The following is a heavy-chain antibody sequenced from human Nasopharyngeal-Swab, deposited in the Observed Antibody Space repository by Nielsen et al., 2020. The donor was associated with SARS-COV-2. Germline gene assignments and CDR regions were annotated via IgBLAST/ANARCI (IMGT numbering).Heavy chain of an antibody. D-gene: IGHD2-2*01. J-gene: IGHJ6*02. CDR2: FDPEDGET. CDR3: ATSIVVVPAAMRRLVYYYYYGMDD. CDR1: GYTLTELS. Sequence: ASVKVSCKVSGYTLTELSMHWVRQAPGKGLEWMGGFDPEDGETIYAQKFQGRVTMTEDTSTDTAYMELSSLRSEDTAVYYCATSIVVVPAAMRRLVYYYYYGMDDWGQRTTVTVSS. V-gene: IGHV1-24*01.